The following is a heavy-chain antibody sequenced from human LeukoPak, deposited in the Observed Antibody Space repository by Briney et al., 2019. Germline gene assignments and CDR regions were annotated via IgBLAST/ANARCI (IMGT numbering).Heavy chain of an antibody. V-gene: IGHV4-39*01. CDR1: GGSISSSSYY. Sequence: SETLSLTCTVSGGSISSSSYYWGWIRQPPGKGLEWIGSIYYSGSTYYNPSLKSRVTISVDTSKNQFSLKLSSVTAADMAVYYCARQDKYYDYVWGSYRHYYFDYWGQGTLVTVSS. D-gene: IGHD3-16*02. CDR3: ARQDKYYDYVWGSYRHYYFDY. CDR2: IYYSGST. J-gene: IGHJ4*02.